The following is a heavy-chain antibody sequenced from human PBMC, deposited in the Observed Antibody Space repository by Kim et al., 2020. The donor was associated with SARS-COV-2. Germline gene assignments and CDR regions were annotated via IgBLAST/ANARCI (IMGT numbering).Heavy chain of an antibody. V-gene: IGHV4-39*01. CDR3: ARQALGSGYYY. CDR1: GRSISSDSSY. D-gene: IGHD3-22*01. CDR2: IYFSGSN. Sequence: SETLSLTCTVSGRSISSDSSYWGWTRQPPGKGLDWIGNIYFSGSNYYSSSLKSRVTISLDTSKNQFSLKLTSVTAADTAVYYCARQALGSGYYYWGQGTLVT. J-gene: IGHJ4*02.